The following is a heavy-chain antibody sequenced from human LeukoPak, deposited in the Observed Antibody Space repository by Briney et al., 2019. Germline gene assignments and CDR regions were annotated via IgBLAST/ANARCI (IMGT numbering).Heavy chain of an antibody. J-gene: IGHJ4*02. D-gene: IGHD4-11*01. CDR3: ASYSNSINFDY. CDR1: GYTFTSYD. Sequence: VASVKVSCKASGYTFTSYDINWVRQAPGQGLEWMGGIIPIFGTANYAQKFQGRVTITADESTSTAYMELSSLRSEDTAVYYCASYSNSINFDYWGQGTLVTVSS. CDR2: IIPIFGTA. V-gene: IGHV1-69*13.